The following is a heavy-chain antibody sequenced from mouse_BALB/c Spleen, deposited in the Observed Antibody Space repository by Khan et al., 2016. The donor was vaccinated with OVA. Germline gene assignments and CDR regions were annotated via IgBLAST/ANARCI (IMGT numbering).Heavy chain of an antibody. CDR2: INYSGAT. J-gene: IGHJ3*01. CDR1: GYSITSDYA. CDR3: ARWFTY. Sequence: EVQLQESGPGLVKPSQSLSLTCTVTGYSITSDYAWNWIRQFPGNKLVWMGYINYSGATSYLPSLKSRISITRDTSKNQFFLQLNSVTTEDSATYYCARWFTYWGQGTLVTVS. V-gene: IGHV3-2*02.